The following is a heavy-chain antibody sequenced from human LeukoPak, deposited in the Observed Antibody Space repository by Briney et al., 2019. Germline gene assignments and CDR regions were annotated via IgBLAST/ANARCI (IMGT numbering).Heavy chain of an antibody. CDR2: ITPDGNDR. CDR3: ARDSLST. CDR1: VFTSTSYW. V-gene: IGHV3-7*01. J-gene: IGHJ5*02. Sequence: GGSLRLSCAASVFTSTSYWMSWVRQAPGKGLEWVATITPDGNDRYYVDSVRGRFTISRDYAKNSLHLQMNSLRVEDAALYYCARDSLSTWGQGTLVTVSS.